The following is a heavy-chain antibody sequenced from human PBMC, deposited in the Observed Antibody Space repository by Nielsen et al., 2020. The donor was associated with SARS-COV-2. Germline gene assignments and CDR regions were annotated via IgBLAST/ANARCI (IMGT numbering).Heavy chain of an antibody. D-gene: IGHD1-26*01. CDR1: GFTFSSYS. V-gene: IGHV3-21*04. CDR2: ISSSSSYI. CDR3: AKLSGSYETSDY. J-gene: IGHJ4*02. Sequence: GGSLRLSCAASGFTFSSYSMNWVRQAPGKGLEWVSSISSSSSYIYYADSVKGRFTISRDNAKNSLYLQMNSLRAEDTALYYCAKLSGSYETSDYWGQGTLVTVSS.